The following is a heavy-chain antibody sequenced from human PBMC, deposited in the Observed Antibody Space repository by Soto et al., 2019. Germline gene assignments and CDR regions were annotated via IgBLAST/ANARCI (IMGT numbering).Heavy chain of an antibody. CDR2: IKSKTDGGTT. J-gene: IGHJ4*02. D-gene: IGHD5-18*01. CDR3: TIHPYSYGSD. V-gene: IGHV3-15*07. CDR1: GFTFSNAW. Sequence: GGSLRLSCAASGFTFSNAWMNWVRQAPGKGLDWVGLIKSKTDGGTTDYAAPVKGRFTISRDDSKNTLYLQMNSLKTEDTAVYYCTIHPYSYGSDWGQGTLVTVSS.